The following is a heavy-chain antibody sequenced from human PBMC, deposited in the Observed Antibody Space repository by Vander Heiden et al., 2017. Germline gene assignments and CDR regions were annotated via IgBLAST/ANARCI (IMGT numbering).Heavy chain of an antibody. CDR3: ASGGDDYGDYCLGY. D-gene: IGHD4-17*01. J-gene: IGHJ4*02. V-gene: IGHV1-69*01. CDR2: IIPVFRTA. Sequence: QVQLVQSGAEMKKPGSSVTVSCQASGGPFSSYAISWVRQAPGHGLEWMGGIIPVFRTADYAQKLQGRVTITADESTRTAYMELSGLTSEDTATYYCASGGDDYGDYCLGYWGQGTLVTVSS. CDR1: GGPFSSYA.